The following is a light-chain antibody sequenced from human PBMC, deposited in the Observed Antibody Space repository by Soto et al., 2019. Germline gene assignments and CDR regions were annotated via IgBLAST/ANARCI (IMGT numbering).Light chain of an antibody. CDR1: QSVNSNY. CDR2: GAS. V-gene: IGKV3-20*01. Sequence: EIVLTQSPGTLSLSPGERATLSCRASQSVNSNYLAWYQQKPGQAPRLLISGASSRATGIPDRFSGSGSGTDFTLTISSLQSEDFAVYYCQQYNNWPSWTFGQGTKVEIK. J-gene: IGKJ1*01. CDR3: QQYNNWPSWT.